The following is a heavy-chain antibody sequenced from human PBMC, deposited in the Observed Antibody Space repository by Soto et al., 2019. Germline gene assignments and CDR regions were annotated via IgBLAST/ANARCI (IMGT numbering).Heavy chain of an antibody. CDR1: GFTFTSYW. D-gene: IGHD4-17*01. Sequence: PGGSLRLSXVASGFTFTSYWMSWVRQAPGKGLEWVANVKQDGSVTYYVDSVRGRFIISRDNAKNSVYLQMSSLTAEDTAVYYCASQRDLGDYDYWGQGILVTVSS. V-gene: IGHV3-7*01. CDR3: ASQRDLGDYDY. CDR2: VKQDGSVT. J-gene: IGHJ4*02.